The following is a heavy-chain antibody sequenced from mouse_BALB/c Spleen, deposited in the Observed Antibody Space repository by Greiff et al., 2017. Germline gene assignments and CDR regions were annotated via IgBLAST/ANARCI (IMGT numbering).Heavy chain of an antibody. CDR1: GYTFTSYV. D-gene: IGHD2-4*01. Sequence: VQLQQSGPELVKPGASVKMSCKASGYTFTSYVMHWVKQKPGQGLEWIGYINPYNDGTKYNEKFKGKATLTSDKSSSTAYMELSSLTSEDSAVYYCARKGIYYDYDGYAMDYWGQGTSVTVSS. V-gene: IGHV1-14*01. J-gene: IGHJ4*01. CDR2: INPYNDGT. CDR3: ARKGIYYDYDGYAMDY.